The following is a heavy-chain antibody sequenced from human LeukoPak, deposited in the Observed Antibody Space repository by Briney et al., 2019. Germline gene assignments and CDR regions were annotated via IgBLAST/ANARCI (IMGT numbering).Heavy chain of an antibody. CDR1: GGSISSYY. V-gene: IGHV4-59*10. CDR3: ARYLVLEWLLGGGWFDP. Sequence: PSETLSLTCAVSGGSISSYYWSWIRQPAGKGLEWIGRIYTSGSTNYNPSLKSRVTMSVDTSKNQFSLKLSSVTAADTAVYYCARYLVLEWLLGGGWFDPWGQGTLVTVSS. J-gene: IGHJ5*02. CDR2: IYTSGST. D-gene: IGHD3-3*01.